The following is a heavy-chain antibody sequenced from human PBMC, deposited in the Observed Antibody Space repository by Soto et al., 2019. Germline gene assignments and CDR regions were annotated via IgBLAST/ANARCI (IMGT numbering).Heavy chain of an antibody. CDR1: GFTFSSYG. J-gene: IGHJ6*02. Sequence: GGSLRLSCAASGFTFSSYGMHWVRQAPGKGLEWVAVILYDGSNKYYADSVKGLFTLSRDNSKNTLYLQMNSLRAEDTAVYYCARGTPYYDFWSGYYMNYVRATYYYGMDVWGQGTTVTVSS. V-gene: IGHV3-33*01. CDR3: ARGTPYYDFWSGYYMNYVRATYYYGMDV. CDR2: ILYDGSNK. D-gene: IGHD3-3*01.